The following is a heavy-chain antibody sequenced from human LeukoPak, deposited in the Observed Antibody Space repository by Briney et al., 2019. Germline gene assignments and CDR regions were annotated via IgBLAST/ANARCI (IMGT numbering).Heavy chain of an antibody. Sequence: PGGSLRLSCAASGFTFSSYWMSWVCQAPGKGLEWVANIKQDGSEKYYVDSVKGRFTISRDNAKNSLYLQMNSLRAEDTAVYYCAREGSGSYLQYYFDYWGQGTLVTVSS. CDR3: AREGSGSYLQYYFDY. J-gene: IGHJ4*02. CDR1: GFTFSSYW. CDR2: IKQDGSEK. D-gene: IGHD1-26*01. V-gene: IGHV3-7*01.